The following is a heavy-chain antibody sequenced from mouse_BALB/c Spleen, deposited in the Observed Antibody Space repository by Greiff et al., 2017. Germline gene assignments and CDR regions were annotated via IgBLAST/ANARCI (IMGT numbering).Heavy chain of an antibody. D-gene: IGHD2-3*01. CDR3: TRHIYDGYYAYAMDY. CDR1: GYSFTSYW. Sequence: VQLKESGTVLARPGASVKMSCKASGYSFTSYWMHWVKQRPGQGLEWIGAIYPGNSDTSYNQKFKGKAKLTAVTSASTAYMELSSLTNEDSAVYYCTRHIYDGYYAYAMDYWGQGTSVTVTA. CDR2: IYPGNSDT. J-gene: IGHJ4*01. V-gene: IGHV1-5*01.